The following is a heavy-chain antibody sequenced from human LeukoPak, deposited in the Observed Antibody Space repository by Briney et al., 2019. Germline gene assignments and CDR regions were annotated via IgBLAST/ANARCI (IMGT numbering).Heavy chain of an antibody. J-gene: IGHJ3*02. CDR1: GYTFTSYY. V-gene: IGHV1-46*01. D-gene: IGHD3-22*01. Sequence: ASVSVSCTASGYTFTSYYIHWVRQAPGQGLEWMGVINPSGGSTSYAQKFQGRVTMTRDTSTSTVYMELSSLRSEDTAVYYCARDHDRCCDYCDSSLIGAFDIWGQGTMVTVSS. CDR2: INPSGGST. CDR3: ARDHDRCCDYCDSSLIGAFDI.